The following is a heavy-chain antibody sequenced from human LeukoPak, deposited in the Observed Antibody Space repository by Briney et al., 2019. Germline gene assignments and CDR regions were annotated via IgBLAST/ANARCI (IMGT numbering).Heavy chain of an antibody. CDR1: GGSISSYY. Sequence: PSETLSLTCTVSGGSISSYYWSWIRQPPGKGLEWIGYIYYSGSTNYNPSLKSRVTISVDTSKNQFPLKLSSVTAADTAFYYCARYIVSYPHDAFDIWGQGTMVTVSS. D-gene: IGHD1-26*01. J-gene: IGHJ3*02. CDR3: ARYIVSYPHDAFDI. V-gene: IGHV4-59*01. CDR2: IYYSGST.